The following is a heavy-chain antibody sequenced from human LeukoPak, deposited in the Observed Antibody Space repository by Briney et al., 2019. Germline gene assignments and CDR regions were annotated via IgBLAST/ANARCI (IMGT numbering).Heavy chain of an antibody. V-gene: IGHV4-59*01. D-gene: IGHD2-2*01. Sequence: MASETLSLTCAVYGGSLSSYYWSCIRQPPGRGLEGFGYMYYSGSTNYNRSLKSRVTIYVDTSKNQLSLKLSYVTAADTAVYYCARSGGYCSSTSCYFAYWFDPWGQGTLVTVSS. CDR2: MYYSGST. CDR1: GGSLSSYY. CDR3: ARSGGYCSSTSCYFAYWFDP. J-gene: IGHJ5*02.